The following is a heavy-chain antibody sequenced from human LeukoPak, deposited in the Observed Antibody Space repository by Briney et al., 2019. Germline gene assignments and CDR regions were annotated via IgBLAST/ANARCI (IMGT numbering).Heavy chain of an antibody. D-gene: IGHD3-16*01. CDR1: GGSISSYY. Sequence: PSETLSLTCTVSGGSISSYYWSWIRQPPGKGLEWIGYIYYSGSTNYNPSLKSRVTISVDTSKNQFSLKLSSVTAADTAVYYCARDYDSSLDYWGQGTLVTASS. J-gene: IGHJ4*02. CDR3: ARDYDSSLDY. CDR2: IYYSGST. V-gene: IGHV4-59*01.